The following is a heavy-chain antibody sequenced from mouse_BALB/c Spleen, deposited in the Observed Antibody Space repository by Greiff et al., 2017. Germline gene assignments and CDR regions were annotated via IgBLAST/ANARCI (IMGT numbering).Heavy chain of an antibody. CDR3: ARDNGSYAMDY. CDR1: GFTFSDYY. CDR2: ISDGGSYT. V-gene: IGHV5-4*02. D-gene: IGHD2-2*01. Sequence: EVKVEESGGGLVKPGGSLKLSCAASGFTFSDYYMYWVRQTPEKRLEWVATISDGGSYTYYPDSVKGRFTISRDNAKNNLYLQMSSLKSEDTAMYYCARDNGSYAMDYWGQGTSVTVSS. J-gene: IGHJ4*01.